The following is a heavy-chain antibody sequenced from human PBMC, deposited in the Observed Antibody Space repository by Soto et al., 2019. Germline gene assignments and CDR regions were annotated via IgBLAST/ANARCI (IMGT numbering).Heavy chain of an antibody. V-gene: IGHV1-69*01. J-gene: IGHJ3*02. CDR3: ARDIYCSGGSCYSGAFDI. CDR1: GGTFSSYA. CDR2: IIPIFGTA. Sequence: QVQLVQSGAEVKKPGSSVKVSCKASGGTFSSYAISWVRQAPGQGLEWMGGIIPIFGTANYAQKFQGRVTITAAESTSTAYMELSSLRSEDTAVYYCARDIYCSGGSCYSGAFDIWGQGTMVTVSS. D-gene: IGHD2-15*01.